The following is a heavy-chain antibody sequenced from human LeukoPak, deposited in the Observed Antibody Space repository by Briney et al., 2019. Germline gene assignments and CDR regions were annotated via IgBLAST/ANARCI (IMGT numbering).Heavy chain of an antibody. J-gene: IGHJ5*02. Sequence: SETLSLTCTVSGGSISRNYWSWIRQTPGKGLEWIGYIHSIGTTNYNPSLKSRLTISIDTSKNQFSLKLSSVTAADTAIYYCATSNYGSGTYYNRFDPWGQGTLVTVSS. CDR2: IHSIGTT. V-gene: IGHV4-59*01. CDR1: GGSISRNY. CDR3: ATSNYGSGTYYNRFDP. D-gene: IGHD3-10*01.